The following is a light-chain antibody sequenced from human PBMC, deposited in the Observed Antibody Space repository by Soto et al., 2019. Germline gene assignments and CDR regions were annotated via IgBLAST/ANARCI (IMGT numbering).Light chain of an antibody. Sequence: QSALTQPPSVSGSPGQSVTISCTGTSSDVGGYHYVSWYQQHPGKAPKLMIYEVSKRRSGVPDRFSGSKSGNTASLTVSGLQAEDEADYYCSSYAGSNNYVFGTGTKVTV. CDR1: SSDVGGYHY. CDR2: EVS. V-gene: IGLV2-8*01. CDR3: SSYAGSNNYV. J-gene: IGLJ1*01.